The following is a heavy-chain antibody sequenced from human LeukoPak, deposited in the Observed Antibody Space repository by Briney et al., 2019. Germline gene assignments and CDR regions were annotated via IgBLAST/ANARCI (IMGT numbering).Heavy chain of an antibody. CDR1: DGSLSSSNW. Sequence: KPSETLSLTCAVSDGSLSSSNWWNWVRQPPGKGLEWIGEIYHSGSTNYNPSLKSRVTISVDKSKNQFSLKLSSVTAADTAVYYCARECIAARPYYYYYMDVWGKGTTVTVSS. J-gene: IGHJ6*03. CDR2: IYHSGST. CDR3: ARECIAARPYYYYYMDV. D-gene: IGHD6-6*01. V-gene: IGHV4-4*02.